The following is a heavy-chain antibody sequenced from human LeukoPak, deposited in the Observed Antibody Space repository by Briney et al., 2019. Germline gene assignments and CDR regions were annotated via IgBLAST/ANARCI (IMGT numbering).Heavy chain of an antibody. CDR2: IKQEGSEK. CDR3: ARVLDYDFWSGYSNWFDP. D-gene: IGHD3-3*01. J-gene: IGHJ5*02. Sequence: GGSLRLSCAASGFTFSSYWMSWVRQAPGKGLEGVANIKQEGSEKYYVDSVKGRFTISRDNAKNALYLQMNSLRAEDTAVYYCARVLDYDFWSGYSNWFDPWGQGTLVTVSS. CDR1: GFTFSSYW. V-gene: IGHV3-7*01.